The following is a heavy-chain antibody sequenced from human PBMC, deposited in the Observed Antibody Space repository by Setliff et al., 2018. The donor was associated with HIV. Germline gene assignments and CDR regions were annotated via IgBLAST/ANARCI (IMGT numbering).Heavy chain of an antibody. V-gene: IGHV2-5*02. CDR2: IYWDDDK. CDR1: GFSLNTSGVS. D-gene: IGHD3-22*01. J-gene: IGHJ3*02. CDR3: AHIGYYDSSGYDAFDI. Sequence: GSGPTLVNPTQTLTLTCTFSGFSLNTSGVSVGWIRQPPGKALEWLALIYWDDDKHYSPSLKSRLTITKDTSKNQVVLTMTNMDPVDTATYYCAHIGYYDSSGYDAFDIWGQGTMVTVSS.